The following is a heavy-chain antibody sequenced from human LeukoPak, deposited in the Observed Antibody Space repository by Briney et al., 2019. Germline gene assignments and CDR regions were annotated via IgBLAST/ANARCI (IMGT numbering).Heavy chain of an antibody. D-gene: IGHD6-6*01. CDR1: GFTFSSYG. CDR2: IRYDGSEK. V-gene: IGHV3-30*02. CDR3: AKAPAARPYFDY. Sequence: PGGSLRLSCAASGFTFSSYGMHWVRQAPGKGLEWVAFIRYDGSEKYYADSVKGRFTISRDNSKNTLYLQMNSLRAEDTAVYYCAKAPAARPYFDYWGQGTLVTVSS. J-gene: IGHJ4*02.